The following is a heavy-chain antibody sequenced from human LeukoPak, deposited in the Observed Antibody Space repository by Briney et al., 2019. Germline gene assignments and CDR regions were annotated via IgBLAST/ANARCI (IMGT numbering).Heavy chain of an antibody. Sequence: PSETLSLTCTVSGGSISSYYWSWIRQPPGKGLEWIGYIYYSGSTNYNPSLKSRVTISVDTSKNQFSLKLSSVTAADTAVYYCAREGYDSSGYYSGFDYWGQGTLVTVSS. D-gene: IGHD3-22*01. CDR1: GGSISSYY. CDR2: IYYSGST. CDR3: AREGYDSSGYYSGFDY. V-gene: IGHV4-59*01. J-gene: IGHJ4*02.